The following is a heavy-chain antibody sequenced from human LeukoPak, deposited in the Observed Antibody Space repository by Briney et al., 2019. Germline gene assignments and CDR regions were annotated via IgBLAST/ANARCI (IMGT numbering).Heavy chain of an antibody. CDR2: ISAYNGNT. D-gene: IGHD2-15*01. CDR1: GYTFTSYG. V-gene: IGHV1-18*01. CDR3: ARIYCSGGSCYESDIVFWFDP. J-gene: IGHJ5*02. Sequence: GASVKVSCKASGYTFTSYGISWVRQAPGQGLEWMGWISAYNGNTNYAQKLQGRVTMTTDTSTSTAYMELRSLRSDDTAVYYCARIYCSGGSCYESDIVFWFDPWGQGTLVTVSS.